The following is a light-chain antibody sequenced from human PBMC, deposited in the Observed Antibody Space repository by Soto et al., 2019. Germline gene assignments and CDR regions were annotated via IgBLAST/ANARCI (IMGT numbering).Light chain of an antibody. CDR2: RRS. CDR1: QAVTGNY. CDR3: QQWGPSLRYT. Sequence: EVVLTQSADTLSLSPGETDTFPCRASQAVTGNYLARYQQKPGQCPRLLIYRRSNRARGIVNRFSGSGSGTDFPLTISRLEPEDFAVYYCQQWGPSLRYTFGQGTKLEIK. V-gene: IGKV3-20*01. J-gene: IGKJ2*01.